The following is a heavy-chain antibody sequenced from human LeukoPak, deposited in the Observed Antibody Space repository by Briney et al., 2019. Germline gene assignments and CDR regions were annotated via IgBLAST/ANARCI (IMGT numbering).Heavy chain of an antibody. CDR3: ARGFPGGYSYGSNWFDP. CDR2: IYTSGST. Sequence: PSETLSLTCTVSGGSVMSRRYYCGWIRQPAGKGLEWIGRIYTSGSTNYNPSLKSRVTISVDTTKNQFSLKLSSVTAADTAVYYCARGFPGGYSYGSNWFDPWGRGTLVTVSS. D-gene: IGHD5-18*01. CDR1: GGSVMSRRYY. V-gene: IGHV4-61*02. J-gene: IGHJ5*02.